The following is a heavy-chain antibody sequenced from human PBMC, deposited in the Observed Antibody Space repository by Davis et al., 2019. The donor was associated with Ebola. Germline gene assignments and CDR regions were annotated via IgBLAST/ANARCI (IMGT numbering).Heavy chain of an antibody. Sequence: ASVKVSCKASGFTFTSYGISWVRQAPGQGLEWMGWISAYNGNTNYAQKLQGRVTMTTDTSTSTAYMELRSLRSDDTAVYYCSTVTPGYYYYMHVWGKGTTVTVSS. CDR3: STVTPGYYYYMHV. CDR1: GFTFTSYG. V-gene: IGHV1-18*04. D-gene: IGHD4-17*01. J-gene: IGHJ6*03. CDR2: ISAYNGNT.